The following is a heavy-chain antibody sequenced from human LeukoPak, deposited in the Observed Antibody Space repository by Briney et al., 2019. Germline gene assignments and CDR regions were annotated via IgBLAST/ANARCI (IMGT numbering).Heavy chain of an antibody. CDR2: ISAFSGNT. V-gene: IGHV1-18*01. CDR3: ARDRDGYNGGDY. D-gene: IGHD5-24*01. J-gene: IGHJ4*02. CDR1: GYTFTSYD. Sequence: ASVKVSCKASGYTFTSYDINWVRQATGQGLECMGWISAFSGNTNYAQKLQDRVTMTTDTSTSTAYMELRSLRSDDTAVYYCARDRDGYNGGDYWGQGTLVTVSS.